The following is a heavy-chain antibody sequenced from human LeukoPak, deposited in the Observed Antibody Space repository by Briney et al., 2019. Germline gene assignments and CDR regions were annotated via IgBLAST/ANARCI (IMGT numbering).Heavy chain of an antibody. CDR2: IIPIFGTA. V-gene: IGHV1-69*13. D-gene: IGHD5-18*01. Sequence: PGASVKVSCKASGYTFTSYGISWVRQAPGQGLEWMGGIIPIFGTANYAQKFQGRVTITADESTSTAYMELSSLRSEDTAVYYCARGKPDTAMAPIDYWGQGTLVTVSS. CDR3: ARGKPDTAMAPIDY. CDR1: GYTFTSYG. J-gene: IGHJ4*02.